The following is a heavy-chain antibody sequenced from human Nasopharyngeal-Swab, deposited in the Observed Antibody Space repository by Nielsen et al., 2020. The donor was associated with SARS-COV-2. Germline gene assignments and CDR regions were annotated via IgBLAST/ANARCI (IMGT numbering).Heavy chain of an antibody. CDR3: ARIRRSGSYYGMDV. CDR2: IFSNDEK. J-gene: IGHJ6*02. Sequence: SGPTLVKPTETLTLTCTVSGFSLSNARMGVSWIRQPPGKALEWLAHIFSNDEKSYSTSLKSRLTISKDTSKSQVVLTMTNMDPVDTATYYCARIRRSGSYYGMDVWDQGATVTVSS. CDR1: GFSLSNARMG. D-gene: IGHD1-26*01. V-gene: IGHV2-26*01.